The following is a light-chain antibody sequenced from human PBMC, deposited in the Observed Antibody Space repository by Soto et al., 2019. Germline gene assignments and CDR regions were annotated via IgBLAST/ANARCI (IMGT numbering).Light chain of an antibody. CDR1: QSVSSN. CDR2: CAS. Sequence: EIVMTQSPATLSAHQGERATLSCRACQSVSSNLAWYQQKPGQAPRLLIYCASTRATGIPARFSGSGSGTDFILTISRLEPEDFAVYYCQQYGSSPWTFGQGTKVDIK. CDR3: QQYGSSPWT. V-gene: IGKV3-15*01. J-gene: IGKJ1*01.